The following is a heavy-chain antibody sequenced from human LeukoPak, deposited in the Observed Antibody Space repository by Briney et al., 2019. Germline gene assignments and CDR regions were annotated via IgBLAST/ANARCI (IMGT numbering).Heavy chain of an antibody. D-gene: IGHD1-26*01. CDR2: VYHSGFT. CDR3: ATTSVGSTRFFDF. Sequence: SETLSLTCTVSGGSISSYYWSWIRQPPGKGLEWIGYVYHSGFTSYTPSLKSRVTISIDTSENQFSLRLNFVAAADTAIYYCATTSVGSTRFFDFWGPGTLLSVSS. J-gene: IGHJ4*02. CDR1: GGSISSYY. V-gene: IGHV4-59*06.